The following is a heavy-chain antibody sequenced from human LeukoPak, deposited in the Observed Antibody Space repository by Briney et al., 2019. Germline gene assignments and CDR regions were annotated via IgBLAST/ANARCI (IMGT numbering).Heavy chain of an antibody. CDR3: ARDTKHDYYYYMDV. CDR1: GGTFSTYA. V-gene: IGHV1-69*05. CDR2: IIPIFGTA. J-gene: IGHJ6*03. Sequence: VASVKVSCKASGGTFSTYAISWVRQAPGQGLEWMGVIIPIFGTANYAQKFQGRVTITTDESTSTAYMELSSLRSDDTAVYYCARDTKHDYYYYMDVWGKGTTVTVSS.